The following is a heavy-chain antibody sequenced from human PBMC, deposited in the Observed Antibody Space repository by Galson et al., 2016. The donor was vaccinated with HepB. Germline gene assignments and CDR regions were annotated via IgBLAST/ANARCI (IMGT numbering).Heavy chain of an antibody. CDR3: LNGARLYDYGSAY. D-gene: IGHD3-16*01. CDR1: DFMFSNYD. V-gene: IGHV3-64D*06. Sequence: SLRLSCAASDFMFSNYDMQWARQAPGKGLEYVSAISYDGRRTWYADSMRDRFTVSRDNSKNTLYLQMTSLRVEDTADYYCLNGARLYDYGSAYGGQGTLIIVSS. CDR2: ISYDGRRT. J-gene: IGHJ4*02.